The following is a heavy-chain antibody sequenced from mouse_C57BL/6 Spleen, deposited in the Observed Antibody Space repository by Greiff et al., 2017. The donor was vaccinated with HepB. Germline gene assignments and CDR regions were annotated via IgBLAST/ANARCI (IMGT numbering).Heavy chain of an antibody. V-gene: IGHV1-19*01. CDR1: GYTFTDYY. CDR2: INPYNGGT. J-gene: IGHJ2*01. CDR3: ARDGYYGDFDY. D-gene: IGHD2-3*01. Sequence: EVQLQQSGPALVKPGASVKMSCKASGYTFTDYYMNWVKQSHGKSLEWIGVINPYNGGTSYNQKFKGKATLTVDKSSSTAYMELNSLTSEDSAVYYCARDGYYGDFDYWGQGTTLTVSS.